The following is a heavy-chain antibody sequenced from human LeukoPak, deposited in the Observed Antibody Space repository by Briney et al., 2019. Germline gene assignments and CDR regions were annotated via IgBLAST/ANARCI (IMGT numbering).Heavy chain of an antibody. Sequence: GGSLRLSCAASGFTVSSNYMIWVRQAPGKGLEWVSVIYSGGSTYYADSVKGRFTISRDDSKNTLYLQMNSLRAEDTAVYYCARFDIVATSGDYWGQGTLVTVSS. CDR3: ARFDIVATSGDY. J-gene: IGHJ4*02. CDR2: IYSGGST. CDR1: GFTVSSNY. V-gene: IGHV3-66*01. D-gene: IGHD5-12*01.